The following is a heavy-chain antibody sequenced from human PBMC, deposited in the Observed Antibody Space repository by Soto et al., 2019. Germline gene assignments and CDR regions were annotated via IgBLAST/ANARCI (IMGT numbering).Heavy chain of an antibody. Sequence: EVQLLESGGGLVQPGGSLRLSCAASGFTFSSFALSWVRQAPGKGLEWVSAISGSGDGTDYADSVKGRFTISRDNSKNTLYLQMNSLRAEDTAVDYCAGPGYSSQDYWGQGALVTVSS. CDR2: ISGSGDGT. V-gene: IGHV3-23*01. J-gene: IGHJ4*02. D-gene: IGHD5-18*01. CDR3: AGPGYSSQDY. CDR1: GFTFSSFA.